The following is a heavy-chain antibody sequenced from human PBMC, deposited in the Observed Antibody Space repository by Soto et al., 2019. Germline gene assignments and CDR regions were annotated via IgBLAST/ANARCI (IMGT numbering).Heavy chain of an antibody. J-gene: IGHJ6*02. CDR1: GYTFTSYY. CDR3: ARGGYYDSSGSRNYHYYGMNV. D-gene: IGHD3-22*01. Sequence: ASVKVSCKASGYTFTSYYMHWVRQAPGQGLEWMGMINPSGGGTTYAQKFQGRVYMSIDRSTRTAYMDLRSLRSDDAAVYFCARGGYYDSSGSRNYHYYGMNVWGQGTTVTVSS. V-gene: IGHV1-46*01. CDR2: INPSGGGT.